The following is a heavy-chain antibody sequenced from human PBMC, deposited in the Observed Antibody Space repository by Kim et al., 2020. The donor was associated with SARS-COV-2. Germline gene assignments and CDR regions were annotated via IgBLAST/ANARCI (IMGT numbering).Heavy chain of an antibody. V-gene: IGHV3-30*18. D-gene: IGHD2-15*01. J-gene: IGHJ6*02. CDR3: AKDLQFLGGYYYYYYGMDV. CDR2: ISYDGSNK. Sequence: GGSLRLSCAASGFTFSSYGMHWVRQAPGKGLEWVAVISYDGSNKYYADSVKGRFTISRDNSKNTLYLQMNSLRAEDTAVYYCAKDLQFLGGYYYYYYGMDVWGQGTTVTVSS. CDR1: GFTFSSYG.